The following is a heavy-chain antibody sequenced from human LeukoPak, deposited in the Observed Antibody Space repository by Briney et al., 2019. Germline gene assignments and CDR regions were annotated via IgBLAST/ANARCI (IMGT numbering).Heavy chain of an antibody. D-gene: IGHD1-14*01. CDR1: GFIFSNYG. V-gene: IGHV3-33*06. CDR2: IWYDGSNK. CDR3: AKTKTVNHTHGFDP. Sequence: GGSLRLSCAASGFIFSNYGMHWVRQAPGKGLEWVALIWYDGSNKYHADSVKGRFTISRDNSKNTLYLQMNSLRAEDTAVYYCAKTKTVNHTHGFDPWGQGTLVTVSS. J-gene: IGHJ5*02.